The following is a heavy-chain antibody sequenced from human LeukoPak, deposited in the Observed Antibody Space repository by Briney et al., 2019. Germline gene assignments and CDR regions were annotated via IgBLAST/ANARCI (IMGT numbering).Heavy chain of an antibody. CDR1: GYTFINYG. CDR2: ISAYNGNT. D-gene: IGHD6-13*01. V-gene: IGHV1-18*01. Sequence: ASVKVSCKASGYTFINYGINWVRQAPGQGLEWMGWISAYNGNTNYAQSLQGRVTMTTDTSTSTVYMEMRSLTSDDTAVYYCARGYSSSWYSGYWGQGTLVTVSS. J-gene: IGHJ4*02. CDR3: ARGYSSSWYSGY.